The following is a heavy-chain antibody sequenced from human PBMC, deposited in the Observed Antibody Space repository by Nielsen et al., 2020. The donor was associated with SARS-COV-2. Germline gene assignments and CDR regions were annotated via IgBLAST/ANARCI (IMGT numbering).Heavy chain of an antibody. J-gene: IGHJ6*02. V-gene: IGHV3-9*01. Sequence: GGSLRLSCAASGFTFDDYAMHWVRQAPGKGLEWVSGISWNSGSIGYADSVKGRFTISRDNAKNSLYLQMNSLRAEDTALYYCAKDLGSYRYYYYGMDVWGQGTTVTVSS. CDR1: GFTFDDYA. D-gene: IGHD1-26*01. CDR2: ISWNSGSI. CDR3: AKDLGSYRYYYYGMDV.